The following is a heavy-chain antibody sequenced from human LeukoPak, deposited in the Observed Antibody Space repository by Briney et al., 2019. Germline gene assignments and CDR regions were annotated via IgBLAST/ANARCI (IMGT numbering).Heavy chain of an antibody. CDR3: ARNGGYSSSSGVDYFDY. CDR1: GGSISSHY. J-gene: IGHJ4*02. Sequence: SETLSLTCTVSGGSISSHYWSWIRQPLGKGLEWIGYIYYSGSTNYNPSLKSRVTISVDTSKNQFSLKLSSVTAADTAVYYCARNGGYSSSSGVDYFDYWGQGTLVTVSS. V-gene: IGHV4-59*11. CDR2: IYYSGST. D-gene: IGHD6-6*01.